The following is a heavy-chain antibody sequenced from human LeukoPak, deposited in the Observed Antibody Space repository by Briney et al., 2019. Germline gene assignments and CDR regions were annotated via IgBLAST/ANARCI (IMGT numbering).Heavy chain of an antibody. CDR3: ARAGDSSGYYYGY. CDR2: ISSSSSYI. CDR1: GFTLSSYS. J-gene: IGHJ4*02. Sequence: PGGSLRLSCAASGFTLSSYSMNWVRQAPGKGLEWVSSISSSSSYIYYADSVKGRFTISRDNAKNSLYLQMNSLRAEDTAVYYCARAGDSSGYYYGYWGQGTLVTVSS. D-gene: IGHD3-22*01. V-gene: IGHV3-21*01.